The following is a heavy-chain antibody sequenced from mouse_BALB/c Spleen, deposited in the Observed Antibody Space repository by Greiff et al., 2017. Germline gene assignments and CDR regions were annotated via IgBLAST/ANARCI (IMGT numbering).Heavy chain of an antibody. J-gene: IGHJ4*01. CDR2: IWGDGST. Sequence: QVQLQQSGPGLVAPSQSLSITCTVSGFSLTGYGVNWVRQPPGKGLEWLGMIWGDGSTDYNSALQSRLSISKDNSKSQVFLKMNSLQTDDTARYYCARDKNYYGSSYYAMDYWGQGTSVTVSS. CDR3: ARDKNYYGSSYYAMDY. D-gene: IGHD1-1*01. CDR1: GFSLTGYG. V-gene: IGHV2-6-7*01.